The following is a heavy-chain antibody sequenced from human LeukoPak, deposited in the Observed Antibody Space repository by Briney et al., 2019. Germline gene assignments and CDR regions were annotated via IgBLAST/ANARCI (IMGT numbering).Heavy chain of an antibody. CDR3: ATWTPWGATTRFGAFDI. D-gene: IGHD1-26*01. V-gene: IGHV3-33*01. CDR2: IWYDGSNK. Sequence: GGSLRLSCAASGFTFSSYGMHWVRQAPGKGLEWVAVIWYDGSNKYYADFVKGRFTISRDNPKNTLYLQMNSLRAEDTAVYYCATWTPWGATTRFGAFDIWGQGTMVTVSS. J-gene: IGHJ3*02. CDR1: GFTFSSYG.